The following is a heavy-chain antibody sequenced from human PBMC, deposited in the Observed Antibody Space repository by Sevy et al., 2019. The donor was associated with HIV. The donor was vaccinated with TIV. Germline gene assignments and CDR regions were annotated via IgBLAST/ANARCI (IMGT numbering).Heavy chain of an antibody. CDR2: ISNSGSSV. Sequence: GGSLRLSCAASGFSFSSYEMNWVRQAPGKGLEWLSYISNSGSSVYYSDSVRGRFTISRDNARNSLYLQMNSLRAEDTACYYCAGDLPPSATTVAHFDCWGQGTLVTVSS. V-gene: IGHV3-48*03. CDR3: AGDLPPSATTVAHFDC. J-gene: IGHJ4*02. CDR1: GFSFSSYE. D-gene: IGHD4-17*01.